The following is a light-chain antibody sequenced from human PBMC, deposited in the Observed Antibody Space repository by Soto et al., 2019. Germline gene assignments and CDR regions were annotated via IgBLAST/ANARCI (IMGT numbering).Light chain of an antibody. J-gene: IGLJ2*01. CDR2: SNV. CDR1: KLNIGSNL. V-gene: IGLV1-44*01. Sequence: QSVLTQAPSASGTPGQRVSISCSGGKLNIGSNLVNWYQQLPGTAPKLLIYSNVQRPSGVPDRFSGSKSGTSASLAISGLQSEDEAEYYCAAWDDTVKAVVFGGGPKLTVL. CDR3: AAWDDTVKAVV.